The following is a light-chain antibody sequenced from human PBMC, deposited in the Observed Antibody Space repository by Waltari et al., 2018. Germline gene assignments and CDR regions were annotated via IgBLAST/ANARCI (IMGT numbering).Light chain of an antibody. J-gene: IGKJ5*01. CDR1: RGIDSY. V-gene: IGKV1-39*01. CDR2: DAS. Sequence: DIQMTQSPSSLSTSVGDRVTITCRASRGIDSYLNWYQQRPGRAPKLLIYDASTLQREVPTRFSGGGIGTDFTLPINNLQPEDFATYFCQQSYSPPFTFGQGTRLEI. CDR3: QQSYSPPFT.